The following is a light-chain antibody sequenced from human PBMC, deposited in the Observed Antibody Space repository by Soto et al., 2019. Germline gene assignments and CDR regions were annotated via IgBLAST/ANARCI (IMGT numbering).Light chain of an antibody. CDR2: DVT. Sequence: HSVLTQIPSASGSPGQSVTISCTGTSSDIGVYNYVSWYQQHPGKAPKLMIYDVTKRPSGVPDRFSGSKSGNTASLTVSGLQAEDEADYYCNSYAGTSLYVFGPGTKV. J-gene: IGLJ1*01. CDR3: NSYAGTSLYV. V-gene: IGLV2-8*01. CDR1: SSDIGVYNY.